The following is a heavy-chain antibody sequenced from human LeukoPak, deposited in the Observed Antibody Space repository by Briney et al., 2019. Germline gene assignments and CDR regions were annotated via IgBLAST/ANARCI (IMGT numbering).Heavy chain of an antibody. J-gene: IGHJ4*02. D-gene: IGHD2-15*01. Sequence: GGSLRLSCAASGFTFSSYAMSWVRQAPGKGLEWVALIWFDGSNKNYADSVKGRFTISRDNSKNTLYLQMNSLRAEDTAIYFCARGVLVAAPDYWGQGTLVTVPS. CDR3: ARGVLVAAPDY. CDR2: IWFDGSNK. CDR1: GFTFSSYA. V-gene: IGHV3-33*08.